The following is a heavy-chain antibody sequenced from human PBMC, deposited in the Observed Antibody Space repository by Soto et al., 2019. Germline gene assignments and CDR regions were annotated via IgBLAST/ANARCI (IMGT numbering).Heavy chain of an antibody. Sequence: PSETLSLTCTVSGGSVSSSSYYWGWVRQPPGKGLEWIGSVYYSGSTYYNPSLKSRVTISVDKSKNQFSLKLSSVTAADTAVYYCARDRRDYSKYAGYYHYGMDVWGQGTTVTVSS. CDR1: GGSVSSSSYY. D-gene: IGHD4-4*01. CDR3: ARDRRDYSKYAGYYHYGMDV. CDR2: VYYSGST. J-gene: IGHJ6*02. V-gene: IGHV4-39*07.